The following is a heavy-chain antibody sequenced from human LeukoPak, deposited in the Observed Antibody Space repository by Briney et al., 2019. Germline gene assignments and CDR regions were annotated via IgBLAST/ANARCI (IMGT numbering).Heavy chain of an antibody. CDR3: AGYSSSPSDAFDI. CDR1: GGTFSSYA. Sequence: SVKVSCKASGGTFSSYAISWVRQAPGQGLEWMGGIIPIFGTANYAQKFQGRVTITTDESTSTAYMELSSLRSEDTAVYYRAGYSSSPSDAFDIWGQGTMVTVSS. D-gene: IGHD6-6*01. V-gene: IGHV1-69*05. CDR2: IIPIFGTA. J-gene: IGHJ3*02.